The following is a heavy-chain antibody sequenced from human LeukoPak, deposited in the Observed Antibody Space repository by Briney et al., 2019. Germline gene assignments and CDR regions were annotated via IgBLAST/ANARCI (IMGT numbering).Heavy chain of an antibody. CDR2: MNPNSGNT. J-gene: IGHJ4*02. CDR1: GCTFTSYD. CDR3: ISSGYYFGFDY. V-gene: IGHV1-8*01. Sequence: AAVKDSCKACGCTFTSYDINWVRQPTGQELEGMGGMNPNSGNTSKAQKFQGRVTMTRNTSISTAYMELNSLGSEDSAVDYRISSGYYFGFDYWGQGTLVTVST. D-gene: IGHD3-22*01.